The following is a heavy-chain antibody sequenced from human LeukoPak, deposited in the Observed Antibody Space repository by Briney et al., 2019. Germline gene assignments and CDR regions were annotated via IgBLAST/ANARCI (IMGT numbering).Heavy chain of an antibody. J-gene: IGHJ4*02. CDR3: ARGSYGDFYYFDY. V-gene: IGHV1-46*01. D-gene: IGHD4-17*01. CDR2: INPSGGST. Sequence: ASVKVSCKASGYTFTSYYMHWVRQAPGQGLEWMGIINPSGGSTSYAQKFQGRVTMTRDTSISTAYMELSRLRSDDTAVYYCARGSYGDFYYFDYWGQGTLVTVSS. CDR1: GYTFTSYY.